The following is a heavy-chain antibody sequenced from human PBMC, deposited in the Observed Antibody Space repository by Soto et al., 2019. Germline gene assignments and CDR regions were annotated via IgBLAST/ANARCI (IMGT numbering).Heavy chain of an antibody. CDR2: ISSSGSYI. V-gene: IGHV3-21*01. CDR3: ARDRRRGSYHSDY. CDR1: GFPFSSFT. D-gene: IGHD1-26*01. J-gene: IGHJ4*02. Sequence: EVQLVESGGGLVEPGGSLRLSCAASGFPFSSFTMNWVRQAPGKGLEWVSSISSSGSYIYYADSMKGRFTISRDNAKNSLYLQMNSLRAEDTAVYYCARDRRRGSYHSDYWGQGTLVTVSS.